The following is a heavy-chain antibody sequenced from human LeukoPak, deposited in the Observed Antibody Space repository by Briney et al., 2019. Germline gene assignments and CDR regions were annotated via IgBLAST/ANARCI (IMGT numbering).Heavy chain of an antibody. V-gene: IGHV3-23*01. CDR2: ISGSGHTT. J-gene: IGHJ4*02. D-gene: IGHD3-10*01. Sequence: GGSLRLSCAASGFTFSSYAMHWVRQAPGKGLEWVSDISGSGHTTNYADSVKGRFSISRDNSKTTLYLQMSSLRVEDTAVYYCVEGIFDYWGQGTLVTVSS. CDR3: VEGIFDY. CDR1: GFTFSSYA.